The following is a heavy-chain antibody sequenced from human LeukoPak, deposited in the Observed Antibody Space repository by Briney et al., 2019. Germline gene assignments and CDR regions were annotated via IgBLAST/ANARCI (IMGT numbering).Heavy chain of an antibody. Sequence: GSLRLSCTASGFTFSSYWMSWVRQAPGKGLEWVANIKQGGREKFYVDSVKGRFTISRDNAKNSLYLQMNSPRAEDTAVYYCARDTWGYFDLWGRGTQVTVSS. CDR2: IKQGGREK. J-gene: IGHJ2*01. V-gene: IGHV3-7*04. CDR3: ARDTWGYFDL. D-gene: IGHD7-27*01. CDR1: GFTFSSYW.